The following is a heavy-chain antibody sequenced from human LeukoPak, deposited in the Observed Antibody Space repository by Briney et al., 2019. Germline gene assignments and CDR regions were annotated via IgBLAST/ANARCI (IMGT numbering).Heavy chain of an antibody. D-gene: IGHD3-10*01. Sequence: GGSLRLSCAASGFTFSNHWMHWVRQAPGKGLVWVSRIISDGSTTNYADAVKGRFTISRDNAKNTLYLQMNSLRAEDTAIYYCARGTYGLGHWGQGTLVTVSS. CDR1: GFTFSNHW. V-gene: IGHV3-74*01. CDR2: IISDGSTT. CDR3: ARGTYGLGH. J-gene: IGHJ4*02.